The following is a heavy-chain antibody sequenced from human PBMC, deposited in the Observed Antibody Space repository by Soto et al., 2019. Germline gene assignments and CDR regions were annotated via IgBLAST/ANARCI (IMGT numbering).Heavy chain of an antibody. D-gene: IGHD3-10*01. CDR1: GGSFSGYY. V-gene: IGHV4-34*01. CDR2: ITHSGST. Sequence: ETLSLTCAVYGGSFSGYYWSWIRQPPGKGLEWIGEITHSGSTNYNPSVKSRVNISVDTSKNQFSLKLSSVTAADAAVYYCARHPLLWFGELLSFGYDYYGMDVWGQGTTVTVSS. J-gene: IGHJ6*02. CDR3: ARHPLLWFGELLSFGYDYYGMDV.